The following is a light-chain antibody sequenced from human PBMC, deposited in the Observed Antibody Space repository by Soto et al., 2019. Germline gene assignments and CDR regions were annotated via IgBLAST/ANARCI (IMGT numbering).Light chain of an antibody. Sequence: EIVLTQSPDTLSLSPGERATLSCRASQSADSNYLAWYQQKPGQAPRVLIYDASIRATGIPDRFSGSGSGTDFTLTISRLEPEDSAVYYCQQYDSSPLTFGGGT. V-gene: IGKV3-20*01. CDR1: QSADSNY. J-gene: IGKJ4*01. CDR3: QQYDSSPLT. CDR2: DAS.